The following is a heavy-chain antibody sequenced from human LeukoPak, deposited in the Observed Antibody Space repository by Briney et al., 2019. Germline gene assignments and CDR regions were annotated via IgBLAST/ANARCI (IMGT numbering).Heavy chain of an antibody. D-gene: IGHD4-11*01. V-gene: IGHV4-34*01. CDR3: VRARNMAFDI. J-gene: IGHJ3*02. CDR1: GGSFSGYY. Sequence: PSETLSLTCAVYGGSFSGYYWSWIRQPPGKGLEWIGEINHSGSTNYNPSLKSRVTISVDTSKNQFSLKVTSVTAADTAVYYCVRARNMAFDIWGQGTMVTVSS. CDR2: INHSGST.